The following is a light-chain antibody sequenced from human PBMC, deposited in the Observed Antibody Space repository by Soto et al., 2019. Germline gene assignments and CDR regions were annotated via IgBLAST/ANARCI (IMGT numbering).Light chain of an antibody. V-gene: IGKV3-11*01. CDR1: QSVGSY. CDR2: DAS. J-gene: IGKJ3*01. CDR3: QQRSNGFT. Sequence: EIVLTQSPATLSLSPGERATLSCRASQSVGSYLAWYQQKPGQAPRLLIYDASNRATGVPARFSGSGSGTDFTLTISGLEPEDFAVYYCQQRSNGFTFGPGTKVDIK.